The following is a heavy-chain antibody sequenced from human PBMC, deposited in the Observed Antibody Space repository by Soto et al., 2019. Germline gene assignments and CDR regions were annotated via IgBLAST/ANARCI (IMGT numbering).Heavy chain of an antibody. D-gene: IGHD4-4*01. CDR3: ARRPYSNYDYYFDY. CDR1: GGSISSSSYY. CDR2: IYYSGST. Sequence: SETLSLTCTVSGGSISSSSYYWGWIRQPPGKGLEWIGSIYYSGSTYYNPSLKSRVTISVDTSKSQFSLKLSSVTAADTAVYYCARRPYSNYDYYFDYWGQGTLVTVS. J-gene: IGHJ4*02. V-gene: IGHV4-39*01.